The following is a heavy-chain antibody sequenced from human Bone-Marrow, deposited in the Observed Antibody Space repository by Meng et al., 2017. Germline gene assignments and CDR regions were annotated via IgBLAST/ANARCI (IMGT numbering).Heavy chain of an antibody. CDR1: GGSISSYY. J-gene: IGHJ4*02. CDR2: IYSSGST. V-gene: IGHV4-4*07. Sequence: GSLRLSCTVSGGSISSYYWSWIRQPAGKGLEWIGRIYSSGSTNYNPSLKSRVTRSVDTSKNQFSLNLISVTAADTAVYFCARDGLRGLGDWGQGTVVTVSS. D-gene: IGHD5-12*01. CDR3: ARDGLRGLGD.